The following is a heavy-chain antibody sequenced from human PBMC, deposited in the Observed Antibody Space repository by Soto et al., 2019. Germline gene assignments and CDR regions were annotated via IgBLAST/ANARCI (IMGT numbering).Heavy chain of an antibody. CDR1: GLSFSNHN. Sequence: PGRSMRLSCIASGLSFSNHNMNWIRQAPGKGLEWVSYITDSSDTVHYADSVRGRFTISRDNAESSLYLQMNSLRDEDTSVYFCARDFGHGYYLDYWGRGTLVTVSS. D-gene: IGHD3-3*01. CDR2: ITDSSDTV. CDR3: ARDFGHGYYLDY. V-gene: IGHV3-48*02. J-gene: IGHJ4*02.